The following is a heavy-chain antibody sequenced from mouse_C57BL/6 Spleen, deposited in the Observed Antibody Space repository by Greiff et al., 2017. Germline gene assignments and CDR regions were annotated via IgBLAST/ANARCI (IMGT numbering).Heavy chain of an antibody. CDR2: ILPGSSST. CDR3: ARNPHYYGSLYWYFDV. V-gene: IGHV1-9*01. D-gene: IGHD1-1*01. J-gene: IGHJ1*03. Sequence: VQLQQSGAELMKPGASVKLSCKATGYTFTGYWIEWVKQRPGHGLEWIGEILPGSSSTNYNEKFKGKATFTAYTSSNTAYMQLSSLTTEDSAIYYCARNPHYYGSLYWYFDVWGTGTTVTVSS. CDR1: GYTFTGYW.